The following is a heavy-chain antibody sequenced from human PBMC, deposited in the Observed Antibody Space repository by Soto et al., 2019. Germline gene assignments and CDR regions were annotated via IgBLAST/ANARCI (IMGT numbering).Heavy chain of an antibody. CDR1: GYSFASQW. D-gene: IGHD1-20*01. V-gene: IGHV5-51*01. Sequence: GESLKISCKGSGYSFASQWIGWVRQMPGKGLEWMRNIYPADSDTRYSPSFQGQVTISVDKSISTAYLQWTSLKASDTAIYYCDRIQNNNKSYYAYYYGLDVWGQGTTVTVSS. CDR3: DRIQNNNKSYYAYYYGLDV. CDR2: IYPADSDT. J-gene: IGHJ6*02.